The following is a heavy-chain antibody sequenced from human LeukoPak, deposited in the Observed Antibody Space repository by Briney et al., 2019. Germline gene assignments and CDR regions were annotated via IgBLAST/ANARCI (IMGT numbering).Heavy chain of an antibody. Sequence: GASVTVSFMASGGSFTFTSHSISWVRQAPGQGLEWLGGFIPIYGSANYAQKFQGRITITSDESTRTVYMELSSLRPEDSAMHYCAGFFYDNSGDAFDIWGQGTMVTVSS. J-gene: IGHJ3*02. CDR2: FIPIYGSA. CDR1: GGSFTFTSHS. V-gene: IGHV1-69*13. CDR3: AGFFYDNSGDAFDI. D-gene: IGHD3-22*01.